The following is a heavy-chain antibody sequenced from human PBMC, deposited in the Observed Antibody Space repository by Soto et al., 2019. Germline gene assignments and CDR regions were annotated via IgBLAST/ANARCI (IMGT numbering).Heavy chain of an antibody. CDR1: GFTFSTYT. V-gene: IGHV3-21*06. D-gene: IGHD3-9*01. Sequence: EVQVVESGGGLVKPGGSLRLSCVFSGFTFSTYTMNWVRQAPGKGLEWVSSINGRSSYIFYADSVKGRFTISRDNAKNTVYLQMNSLRAEDTGVYYCARLVASETGYGMDVWGQGTTVTVSS. J-gene: IGHJ6*02. CDR3: ARLVASETGYGMDV. CDR2: INGRSSYI.